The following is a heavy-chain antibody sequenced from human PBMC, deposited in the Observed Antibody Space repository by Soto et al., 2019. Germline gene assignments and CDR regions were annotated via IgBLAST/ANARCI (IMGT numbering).Heavy chain of an antibody. J-gene: IGHJ2*01. D-gene: IGHD3-16*01. CDR2: ISHDGSNE. CDR3: VGAMLGLTRHFDL. Sequence: QVQLVESGGGVVQPGRSLRLSCAASGFIFRTYAMHWVRQAPGKGLEWVSVISHDGSNEYYADSVKGRFTISRDNSKNTLYVQMNSLRPEDTAEYYCVGAMLGLTRHFDLWGRGTLVTVSS. V-gene: IGHV3-30-3*01. CDR1: GFIFRTYA.